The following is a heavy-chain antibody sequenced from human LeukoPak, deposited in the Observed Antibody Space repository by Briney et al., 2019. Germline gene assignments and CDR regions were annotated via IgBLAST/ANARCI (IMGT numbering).Heavy chain of an antibody. CDR1: GFTFSGHY. Sequence: GGSLRLSCTASGFTFSGHYASWIRQTPGRGLEWISYIDLSSSTIYYADSVKGRFTISRDNARNSVYLQMNSLRAEDTAVYYCARGHYGLDMWGQGTTVTVSS. CDR3: ARGHYGLDM. J-gene: IGHJ6*02. V-gene: IGHV3-11*01. CDR2: IDLSSSTI.